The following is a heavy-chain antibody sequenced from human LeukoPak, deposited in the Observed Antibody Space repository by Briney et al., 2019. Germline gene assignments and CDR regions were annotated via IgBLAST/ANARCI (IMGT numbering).Heavy chain of an antibody. J-gene: IGHJ4*02. CDR2: ISGSGGST. CDR3: AKDQDSYGYGGGGFDY. Sequence: GGSLRLSCAASGFTFSSYAMSWVRQAPGKGLEWVSAISGSGGSTYYADSVKGRFTISRDNSKNTLYLQMNSLRAEDTAVYYCAKDQDSYGYGGGGFDYWGQGTLVTVSS. V-gene: IGHV3-23*01. D-gene: IGHD5-18*01. CDR1: GFTFSSYA.